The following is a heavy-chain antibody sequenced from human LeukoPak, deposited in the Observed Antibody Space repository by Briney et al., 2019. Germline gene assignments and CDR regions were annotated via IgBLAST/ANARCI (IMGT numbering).Heavy chain of an antibody. CDR2: INPNSGGT. D-gene: IGHD6-19*01. CDR1: GYTFTGYY. CDR3: ARSGGIAVAGANRNYYYGMDV. J-gene: IGHJ6*02. Sequence: GASVKVSRKASGYTFTGYYMHWVRQAPGQGLEWMGWINPNSGGTNYAQTFQGRVTMTRDTSISTAYMELSRLRSDDTAVNYCARSGGIAVAGANRNYYYGMDVWGQGTTVTVSS. V-gene: IGHV1-2*02.